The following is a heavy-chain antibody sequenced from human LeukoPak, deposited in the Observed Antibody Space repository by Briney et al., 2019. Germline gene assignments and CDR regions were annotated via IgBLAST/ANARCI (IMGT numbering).Heavy chain of an antibody. CDR3: AKDLYRIAAAGTYLDY. CDR1: GFTFSSYA. CDR2: ISISGGST. J-gene: IGHJ4*02. D-gene: IGHD6-13*01. V-gene: IGHV3-23*01. Sequence: GGSLRLSCAASGFTFSSYAMSWVRQAPGKGLEWVSAISISGGSTYYVDSVKGRFTISRDNSKNTLYLQMSSLRAEDTAVYYCAKDLYRIAAAGTYLDYWGQGTLVTVSS.